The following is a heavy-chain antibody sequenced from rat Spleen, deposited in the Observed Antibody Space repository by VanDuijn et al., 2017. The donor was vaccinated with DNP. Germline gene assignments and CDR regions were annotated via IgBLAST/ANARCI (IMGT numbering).Heavy chain of an antibody. CDR1: GFSLTSYH. CDR3: ARSPENSYIYLPWAY. D-gene: IGHD1-2*01. V-gene: IGHV2-41*01. CDR2: IGNTGGT. J-gene: IGHJ3*01. Sequence: QVQLKESGPGLVQPSQTLSLTCTVSGFSLTSYHVHWVRQPPGKGLEWMGLIGNTGGTRYNSALKSRLSITKDTSKSQVFLKMHSLQIEDTATYYCARSPENSYIYLPWAYWGQGTLVTVSS.